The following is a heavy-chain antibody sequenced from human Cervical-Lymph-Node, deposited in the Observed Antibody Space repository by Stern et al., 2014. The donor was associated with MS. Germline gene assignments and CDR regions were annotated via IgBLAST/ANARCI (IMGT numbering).Heavy chain of an antibody. CDR3: TKAWDS. J-gene: IGHJ4*02. CDR1: GYTFTRDD. V-gene: IGHV1-8*01. Sequence: VQLVQSGAEVKQPGASVKVSCKTSGYTFTRDDINWLRQASGQGLECMGLMHPVSGDTGDQGRLSITRVSSIRPAYMELTTLRSEDTAVYYCTKAWDSWGQGTLVIVSS. CDR2: MHPVSGDT.